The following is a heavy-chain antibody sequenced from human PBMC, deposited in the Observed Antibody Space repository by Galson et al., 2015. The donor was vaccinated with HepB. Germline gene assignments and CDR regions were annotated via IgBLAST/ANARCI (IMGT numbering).Heavy chain of an antibody. D-gene: IGHD1-26*01. CDR3: VRRMSGSGSFSFDY. CDR1: GFTFSTYA. V-gene: IGHV3-21*01. Sequence: SLRLSCAASGFTFSTYAMNWVRQAPGKGLEWVASISGGSGYIYYADSVRGRFTVSRDNAQNSVYLQMNSLRDEDTAMYYCVRRMSGSGSFSFDYWGQGTLDTVSS. CDR2: ISGGSGYI. J-gene: IGHJ4*02.